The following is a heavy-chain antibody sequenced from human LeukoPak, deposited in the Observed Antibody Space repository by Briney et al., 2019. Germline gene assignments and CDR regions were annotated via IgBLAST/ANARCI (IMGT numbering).Heavy chain of an antibody. J-gene: IGHJ1*01. CDR2: ISRSSRHV. Sequence: GGSLRLSCAASGFTFSEYSMNWVRQAPGKGLEGVLSISRSSRHVYYAGSVKGRFTISRDNAKNSLYLQMNSLRAEDMAVYFCVRDLMGSGSTTAYLHHWGQGTLVTVSS. CDR1: GFTFSEYS. D-gene: IGHD1-1*01. V-gene: IGHV3-21*01. CDR3: VRDLMGSGSTTAYLHH.